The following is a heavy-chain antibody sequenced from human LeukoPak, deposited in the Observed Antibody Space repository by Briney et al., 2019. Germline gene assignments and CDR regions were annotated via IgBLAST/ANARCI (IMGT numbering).Heavy chain of an antibody. CDR3: ARGPYSSGWYSGY. CDR2: ISSSSSYI. CDR1: GFTFSSYS. D-gene: IGHD6-19*01. V-gene: IGHV3-21*01. J-gene: IGHJ4*02. Sequence: GGSLRLSCAASGFTFSSYSMNWVRQAPGKGLEWVSSISSSSSYIYYADSVKGRFTISRDNAKNSLYLQMNSLRAEDTAVYYCARGPYSSGWYSGYWGQGTLVTVSS.